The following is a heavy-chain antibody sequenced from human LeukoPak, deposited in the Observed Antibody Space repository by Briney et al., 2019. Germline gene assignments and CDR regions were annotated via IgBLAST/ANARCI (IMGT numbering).Heavy chain of an antibody. CDR1: GYTFTGYY. CDR3: ARVGGWELLVGAFDI. CDR2: INPNSGGT. Sequence: GASVKVSCKASGYTFTGYYMHWVRQAPGQGLEWMGWINPNSGGTNYAQKFQGRVTMTRDTSISTAYMELSRLRSDDTAVYYCARVGGWELLVGAFDIWGQGTMVTVSS. V-gene: IGHV1-2*02. D-gene: IGHD1-26*01. J-gene: IGHJ3*02.